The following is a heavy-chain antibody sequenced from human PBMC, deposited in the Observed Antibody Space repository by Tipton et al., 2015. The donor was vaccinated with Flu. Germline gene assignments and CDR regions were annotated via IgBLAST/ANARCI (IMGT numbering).Heavy chain of an antibody. D-gene: IGHD6-6*01. CDR3: ASARPGSNYYYYFGMDV. CDR1: GGTFISYT. Sequence: QVQLVQSGAEVKKPGSSMKVSCKPSGGTFISYTISWVRQAPGKGLEWMGGIIPIFRIPNYAQKFQGRVTITADESTSTAYMELSSLRSEDTAIYYCASARPGSNYYYYFGMDVWGQGTTVAVSS. J-gene: IGHJ6*02. CDR2: IIPIFRIP. V-gene: IGHV1-69*01.